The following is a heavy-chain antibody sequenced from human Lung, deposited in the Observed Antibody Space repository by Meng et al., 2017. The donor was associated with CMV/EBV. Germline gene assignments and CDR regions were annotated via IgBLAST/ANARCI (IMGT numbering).Heavy chain of an antibody. CDR1: GGSFNGYF. D-gene: IGHD1-1*01. V-gene: IGHV4-34*01. CDR3: ARGPVKLPEVQLRKNYYYCSFDD. J-gene: IGHJ6*02. CDR2: IDRSGNK. Sequence: SETLSLXXALYGGSFNGYFWSWIRQSPGKGFEWIGEIDRSGNKNHDSSLESRLSISIDASRNQSSLKLSSLTAADTGLYYSARGPVKLPEVQLRKNYYYCSFDDWGQGXTVTVSS.